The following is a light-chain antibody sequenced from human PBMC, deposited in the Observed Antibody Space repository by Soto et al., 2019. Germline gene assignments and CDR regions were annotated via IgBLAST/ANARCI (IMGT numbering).Light chain of an antibody. CDR1: QSVSSSH. V-gene: IGKV3-20*01. CDR3: QQYGSSPSLT. Sequence: EIVLAQSPGTLSLSPGERATLSCRASQSVSSSHLAWYQQKPGQAPRLLLYGSSNRATGIPDRFSGSGSGTDFTLTITRLEPEDFAVYYCQQYGSSPSLTFGGGTKVEIK. J-gene: IGKJ4*01. CDR2: GSS.